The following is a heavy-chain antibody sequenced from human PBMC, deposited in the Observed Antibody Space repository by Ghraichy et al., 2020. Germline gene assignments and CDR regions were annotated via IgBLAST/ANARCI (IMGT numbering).Heavy chain of an antibody. J-gene: IGHJ5*02. CDR1: GYTFTSYG. D-gene: IGHD6-13*01. CDR3: ARDLAGYSSSWYWFDP. V-gene: IGHV1-18*04. Sequence: ASVKVSCKASGYTFTSYGINWVRQAPGQGLEWMGWISAYNGNTNYAQKLQGRVTMTTDTSTSTAYMELRSLRSDDTAVYYCARDLAGYSSSWYWFDPWGQGTLVTVSS. CDR2: ISAYNGNT.